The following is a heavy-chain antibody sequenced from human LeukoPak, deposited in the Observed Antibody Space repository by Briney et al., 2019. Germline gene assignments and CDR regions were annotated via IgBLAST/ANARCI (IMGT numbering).Heavy chain of an antibody. D-gene: IGHD4-17*01. Sequence: GGSLRLSCVASGFTFSSFEMNWVRQAPGKGLEWLSYISGSGNTMYYADSVKGRFTISRDNAENSLFLQLNSLRAEDTAVYYCARDYGDNYWGQGTLVTVSS. CDR1: GFTFSSFE. J-gene: IGHJ4*02. V-gene: IGHV3-48*03. CDR3: ARDYGDNY. CDR2: ISGSGNTM.